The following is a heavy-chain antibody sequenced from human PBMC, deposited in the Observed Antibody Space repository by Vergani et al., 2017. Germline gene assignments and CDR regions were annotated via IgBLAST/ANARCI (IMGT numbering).Heavy chain of an antibody. V-gene: IGHV3-48*01. D-gene: IGHD2-2*01. CDR3: ARRYSSTSGRAFDF. Sequence: QLVESGGGWVQPGGSLRLSCAVSGFDFSPYIMNWVRQAPGKGLEWVSFVSSGTKSQSYAESVKGRFTISRDSAKNSLYLQMDSLRAEDTAVYYCARRYSSTSGRAFDFWGQGTKVTVSS. CDR2: VSSGTKSQ. CDR1: GFDFSPYI. J-gene: IGHJ3*01.